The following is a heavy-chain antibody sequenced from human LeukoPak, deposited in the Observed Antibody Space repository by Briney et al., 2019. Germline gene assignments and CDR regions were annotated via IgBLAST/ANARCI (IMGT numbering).Heavy chain of an antibody. CDR2: IWYDGTNR. J-gene: IGHJ3*02. V-gene: IGHV3-33*07. D-gene: IGHD5-24*01. Sequence: PGRSLRLSCAASGFTFGSYGMYWVRQAPGKGLEWVSVIWYDGTNRFYADSVKGRFTIFTDNSKNTLYLQMNRLRTEDTAVYYCAREEENAFDIWGQGTMVTVSS. CDR3: AREEENAFDI. CDR1: GFTFGSYG.